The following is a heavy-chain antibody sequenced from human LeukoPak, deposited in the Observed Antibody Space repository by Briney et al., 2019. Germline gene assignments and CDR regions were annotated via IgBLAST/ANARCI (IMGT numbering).Heavy chain of an antibody. CDR2: IRYDGSNK. CDR3: AKDPYYGSGSFYYMDV. V-gene: IGHV3-30*02. Sequence: GGSLRLSCAASGFTLSSYGMHWVRQAPGKGLEWVAFIRYDGSNKYYADSVKGRFTISRDNSKNTLYLQMNSLRAEDTAVYYCAKDPYYGSGSFYYMDVWGKGTTVTISS. D-gene: IGHD3-10*01. CDR1: GFTLSSYG. J-gene: IGHJ6*03.